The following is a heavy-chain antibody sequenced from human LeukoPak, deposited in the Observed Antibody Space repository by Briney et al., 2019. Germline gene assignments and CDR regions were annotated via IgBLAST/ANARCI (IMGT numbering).Heavy chain of an antibody. CDR3: ARDPHYYNSSGPVDAFDI. Sequence: SETLSLTCTVSGGSISSYYWSWIRQPPGKGLEWIGYIYYSGSTNYNPALKSRGTISVDTSKNQFSLKLSSVTAADTAVYYCARDPHYYNSSGPVDAFDIWGQGTMVTVSS. J-gene: IGHJ3*02. CDR1: GGSISSYY. D-gene: IGHD3-22*01. CDR2: IYYSGST. V-gene: IGHV4-59*01.